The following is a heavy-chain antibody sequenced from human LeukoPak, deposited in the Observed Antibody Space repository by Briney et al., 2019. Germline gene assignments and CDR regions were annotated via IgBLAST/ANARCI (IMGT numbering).Heavy chain of an antibody. J-gene: IGHJ4*02. CDR2: ISWNSGSI. CDR1: GFTFDDYA. D-gene: IGHD5/OR15-5a*01. V-gene: IGHV3-9*01. Sequence: GGSLRLSCAASGFTFDDYAMHWVRQAPGKGLEWVSGISWNSGSIGYADSVKGRFTISRDNSKNTLYLQMNSLRAEDTAVYYCAKGLRYPDRGHFDYWGQGTLVTVSS. CDR3: AKGLRYPDRGHFDY.